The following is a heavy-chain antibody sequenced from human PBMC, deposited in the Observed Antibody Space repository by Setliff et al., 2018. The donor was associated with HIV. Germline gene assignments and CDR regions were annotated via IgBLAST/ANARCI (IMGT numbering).Heavy chain of an antibody. CDR2: ISYTGTT. V-gene: IGHV4-59*11. D-gene: IGHD2-8*01. CDR3: ARDRVMSAVKFWYFDL. Sequence: SETLSLTCTVSGGSISNHYWGWIRQPPGKGLEWIGYISYTGTTKYNPSLKSRLSISVETSKNQFSLKLSSVTAADTAVYYCARDRVMSAVKFWYFDLWGRGTLVTVSS. CDR1: GGSISNHY. J-gene: IGHJ2*01.